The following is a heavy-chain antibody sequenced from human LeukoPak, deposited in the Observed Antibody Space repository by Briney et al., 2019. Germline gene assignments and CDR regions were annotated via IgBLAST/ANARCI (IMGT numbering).Heavy chain of an antibody. J-gene: IGHJ4*02. CDR3: ARARGYSYGYVY. V-gene: IGHV3-21*01. D-gene: IGHD5-18*01. Sequence: GGSLRLSCAASGFTFSSYSMNWVRQAPGKGLEWVSSISSSSSYIYYADSVKGRLTISRDNAKNSLYLQMNSLRAEDTAVYYCARARGYSYGYVYWGQGTLVTVSS. CDR2: ISSSSSYI. CDR1: GFTFSSYS.